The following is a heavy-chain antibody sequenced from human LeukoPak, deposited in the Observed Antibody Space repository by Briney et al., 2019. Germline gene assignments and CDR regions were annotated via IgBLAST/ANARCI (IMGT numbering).Heavy chain of an antibody. CDR3: ARDHDSSSCPYFDY. J-gene: IGHJ4*02. D-gene: IGHD6-13*01. CDR1: RFTFSNYN. Sequence: GGSLRLSCAASRFTFSNYNMSWVRQAPGKGLEWVSHISSSSSTIYYADSVKGRFTISRDNAKNSVYLQMNSLRAEDTAVYYCARDHDSSSCPYFDYWGQGTLVTVSS. V-gene: IGHV3-48*01. CDR2: ISSSSSTI.